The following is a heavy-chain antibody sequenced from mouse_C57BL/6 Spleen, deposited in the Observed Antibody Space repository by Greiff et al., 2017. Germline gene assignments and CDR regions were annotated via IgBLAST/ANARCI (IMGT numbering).Heavy chain of an antibody. D-gene: IGHD2-4*01. J-gene: IGHJ2*01. CDR1: GYTFTSYT. V-gene: IGHV1-4*01. CDR3: ARVYDYDAGGYFDY. Sequence: VQLQESGAELARPGASVKMSCKASGYTFTSYTMHWVKQRPGQGLEWIGYINPSSGYTKYNQKFKDKATLTADKSSSTANMQLSSLTSEDSAVYYCARVYDYDAGGYFDYWGQGTTLTVSS. CDR2: INPSSGYT.